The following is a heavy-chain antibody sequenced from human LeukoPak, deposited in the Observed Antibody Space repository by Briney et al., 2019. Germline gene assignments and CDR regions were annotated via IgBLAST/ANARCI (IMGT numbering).Heavy chain of an antibody. J-gene: IGHJ4*02. Sequence: GRSLRLSCAASGFTFSSYGMHWVRQAPGKGLEWVAVIWYDGSNKYYADSVKGRFTISRDNSKNTLYLQMNSLRAEDTAVYYCVRDHSSGYIDNWGQGTLVTVSS. CDR3: VRDHSSGYIDN. V-gene: IGHV3-33*01. D-gene: IGHD3-22*01. CDR2: IWYDGSNK. CDR1: GFTFSSYG.